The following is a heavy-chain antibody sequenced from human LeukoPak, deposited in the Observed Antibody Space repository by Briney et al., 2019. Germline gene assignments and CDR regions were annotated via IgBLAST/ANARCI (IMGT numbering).Heavy chain of an antibody. Sequence: ASVKVSCKASGGTFSSYAISWVRQAPGQGLEWMGGIIPIFGTANYAQKFQGRVTITADKSTSTAYMELSSLRSEDTAVYYCASPRIDYGAAFDIWGQGTMVTVSS. CDR3: ASPRIDYGAAFDI. CDR1: GGTFSSYA. CDR2: IIPIFGTA. J-gene: IGHJ3*02. D-gene: IGHD4-17*01. V-gene: IGHV1-69*06.